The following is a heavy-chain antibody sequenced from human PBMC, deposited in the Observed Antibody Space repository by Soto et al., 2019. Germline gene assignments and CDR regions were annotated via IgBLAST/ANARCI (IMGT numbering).Heavy chain of an antibody. V-gene: IGHV1-69*13. CDR1: GGTFSSYA. J-gene: IGHJ6*02. CDR2: IIPIFGTA. CDR3: ARLEPYYYYGMDV. D-gene: IGHD1-1*01. Sequence: GASVKVSCKASGGTFSSYAISWVRQAPGQGLEWMGGIIPIFGTANYAQKFQGRVTITADESTNTAYMELSSLRSEDTAVYYCARLEPYYYYGMDVWGQGTTVTVSS.